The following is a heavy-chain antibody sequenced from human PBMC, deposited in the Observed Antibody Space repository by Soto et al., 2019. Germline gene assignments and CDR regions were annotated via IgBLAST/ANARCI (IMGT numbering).Heavy chain of an antibody. CDR1: GGSISSGGYY. V-gene: IGHV4-31*03. D-gene: IGHD6-6*01. Sequence: QVQLQESGPGLVKPSQTLSLTCTVSGGSISSGGYYWTWIRQHPGKGLEWIGYNYYSGITYYNPSLKSRVTISLDTSKNQFSLRLSSVTAAATAVYYCARVSSIAGLYYGMDVWGQGTTVTVSS. CDR3: ARVSSIAGLYYGMDV. CDR2: NYYSGIT. J-gene: IGHJ6*02.